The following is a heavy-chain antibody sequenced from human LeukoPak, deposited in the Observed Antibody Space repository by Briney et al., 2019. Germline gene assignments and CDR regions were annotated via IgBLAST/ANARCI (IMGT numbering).Heavy chain of an antibody. Sequence: SQTLSLTCAISGDSVSSNSAAWNWIRQSPSRGLEWLGRTYYRSKWYNDYAVSVKSRITINPDTSKNQFSLQLNSVTPEDTAVYYCARGPPPMFRGLIRRFENDSWGQGTLVTVSS. CDR3: ARGPPPMFRGLIRRFENDS. CDR2: TYYRSKWYN. J-gene: IGHJ4*02. V-gene: IGHV6-1*01. CDR1: GDSVSSNSAA. D-gene: IGHD3-10*01.